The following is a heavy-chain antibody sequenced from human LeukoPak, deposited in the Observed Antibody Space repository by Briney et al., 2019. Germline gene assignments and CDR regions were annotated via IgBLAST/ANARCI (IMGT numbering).Heavy chain of an antibody. CDR3: ATTTIDYGDYVSDY. J-gene: IGHJ4*02. V-gene: IGHV3-30*04. CDR1: GFTFSSYA. D-gene: IGHD4-17*01. CDR2: ISYDGSNK. Sequence: GGSLRLSCAASGFTFSSYAMHWVRQAPGKGLEWVAVISYDGSNKYYADSVKGRFTISRDNSKNTLYLQMNSLRAEDTAVYYCATTTIDYGDYVSDYWGQGTLVTVSS.